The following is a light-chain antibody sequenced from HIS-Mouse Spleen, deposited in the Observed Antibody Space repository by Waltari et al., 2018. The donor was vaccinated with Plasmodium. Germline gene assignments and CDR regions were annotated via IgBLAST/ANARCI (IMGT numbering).Light chain of an antibody. Sequence: SSELTQDPAVSVALGQTVRITCQGDSLRSYYASWYQQKPGQAPVLVIYGKNNRPSGIPDRFSGSSSVNTASLTITGAQAEDEADYYCNSRDSSGTHGVFGGGTKLTVL. V-gene: IGLV3-19*01. J-gene: IGLJ2*01. CDR1: SLRSYY. CDR3: NSRDSSGTHGV. CDR2: GKN.